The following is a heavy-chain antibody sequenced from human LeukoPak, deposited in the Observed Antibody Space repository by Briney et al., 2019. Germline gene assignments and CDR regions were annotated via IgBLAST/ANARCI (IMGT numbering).Heavy chain of an antibody. CDR1: GYTFNRYG. Sequence: AASVKVSCKASGYTFNRYGVTWVRQAPGQGLEWMGWISGYNGNTNYAQKLQGRVTMTTDTSTSTAYMELRSLRSDDTAVYYCARDVSGFYYDSSGYPLLVYWGQGTLVTVSS. CDR2: ISGYNGNT. V-gene: IGHV1-18*01. D-gene: IGHD3-22*01. J-gene: IGHJ4*02. CDR3: ARDVSGFYYDSSGYPLLVY.